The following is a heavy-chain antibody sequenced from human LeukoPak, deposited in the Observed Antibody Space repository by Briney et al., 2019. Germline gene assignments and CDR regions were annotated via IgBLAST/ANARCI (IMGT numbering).Heavy chain of an antibody. CDR3: ARSGASMSLTNFDY. J-gene: IGHJ4*02. V-gene: IGHV1-18*01. CDR1: GSTFTSYG. D-gene: IGHD3-9*01. Sequence: ASVKVSCKASGSTFTSYGISWVRQAPGQGLEWMGWISAYNGNTNYAQKLQGRVTMTTDTSTSTAYMELRSLRSGDTAVYYCARSGASMSLTNFDYWGQGTLVTVSS. CDR2: ISAYNGNT.